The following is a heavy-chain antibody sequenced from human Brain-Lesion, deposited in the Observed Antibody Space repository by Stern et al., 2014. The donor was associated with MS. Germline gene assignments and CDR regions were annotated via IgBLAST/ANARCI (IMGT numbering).Heavy chain of an antibody. CDR3: ARVYNTIYGIVTQRGSGMDV. D-gene: IGHD3-3*01. CDR2: IKGDGTEK. J-gene: IGHJ6*02. Sequence: VQLVESGGGLVQPGGSLTISCTAAGFTFGNYWMTWVRQAPGKGLEWVAHIKGDGTEKNYVASVKGRFTISRDNARNSLYVQMNSLRVEDTALYYCARVYNTIYGIVTQRGSGMDVWGQGTTVIVSS. CDR1: GFTFGNYW. V-gene: IGHV3-7*01.